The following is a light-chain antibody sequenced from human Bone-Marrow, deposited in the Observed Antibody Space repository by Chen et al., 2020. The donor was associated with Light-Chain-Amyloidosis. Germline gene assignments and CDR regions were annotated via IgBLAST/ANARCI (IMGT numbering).Light chain of an antibody. J-gene: IGLJ2*01. CDR2: RDT. CDR3: QSADSSGTYEVI. CDR1: DLPTKY. V-gene: IGLV3-25*03. Sequence: SYELTQPPSVSVSPGQTARITCSGDDLPTKYAYWYQQKPGQAPVLVIHRDTERPSGISERFSGSRSGTNATLTISGVQAEDEADYHCQSADSSGTYEVIFGGGTKLTVL.